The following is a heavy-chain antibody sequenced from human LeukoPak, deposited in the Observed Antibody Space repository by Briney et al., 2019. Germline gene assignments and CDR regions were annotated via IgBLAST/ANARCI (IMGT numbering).Heavy chain of an antibody. CDR1: GFTVSSNS. J-gene: IGHJ4*02. CDR2: IYSDNT. CDR3: AKDIYYYGSGAGVDY. D-gene: IGHD3-10*01. V-gene: IGHV3-53*05. Sequence: GGSLRLSCTVSGFTVSSNSMSWVRQAPGKGLEWVSFIYSDNTHYSDSVKGRFTISRDNSKNSLYLQMNSLRTEDTALYYCAKDIYYYGSGAGVDYWGQGTLVTVSS.